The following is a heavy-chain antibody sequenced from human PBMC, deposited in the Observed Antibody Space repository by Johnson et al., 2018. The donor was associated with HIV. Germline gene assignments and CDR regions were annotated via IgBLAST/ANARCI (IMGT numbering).Heavy chain of an antibody. CDR3: ARLFDIVATIDAFDV. D-gene: IGHD5-12*01. CDR2: IYSGGRT. Sequence: QVQLVESGGGLVKPGGSLRLSCAASGFTFSNCGMHWVRQAPGKGLEWVAVIYSGGRTYYADFVQGRFTISRDNSKNTVYLQMNSLRAEDTALYYCARLFDIVATIDAFDVWGQGTMVTVST. J-gene: IGHJ3*01. CDR1: GFTFSNCG. V-gene: IGHV3-NL1*01.